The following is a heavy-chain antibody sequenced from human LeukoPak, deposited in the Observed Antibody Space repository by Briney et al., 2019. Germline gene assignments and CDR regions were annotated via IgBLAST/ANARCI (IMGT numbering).Heavy chain of an antibody. V-gene: IGHV1-46*01. Sequence: ASVKVSCKASGYTFTSYYMHWVRQAPAQGLEWMGIINPSGGSTSYAQKFQGRVTMTRDTSTSTVYMELSSLRSEDTAVYYCARDLNMDFWSGYYGGAFDIWGQGTMVTVSS. CDR3: ARDLNMDFWSGYYGGAFDI. J-gene: IGHJ3*02. CDR1: GYTFTSYY. CDR2: INPSGGST. D-gene: IGHD3-3*01.